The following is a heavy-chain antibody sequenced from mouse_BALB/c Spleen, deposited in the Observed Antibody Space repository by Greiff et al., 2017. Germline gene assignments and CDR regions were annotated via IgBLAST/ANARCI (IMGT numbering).Heavy chain of an antibody. D-gene: IGHD1-1*02. V-gene: IGHV5-6-3*01. CDR1: GFTFSSYG. Sequence: DVMLVESGGGLVQPGGSLKLSCAASGFTFSSYGMSWVRQTPDKRLELVATINSNGGSTYYPDRVKGRFTISRDNAKNTLYLQMSSLKSEDTAMYYCARDTMPSWFAYWGQGTLVTVSA. CDR3: ARDTMPSWFAY. CDR2: INSNGGST. J-gene: IGHJ3*01.